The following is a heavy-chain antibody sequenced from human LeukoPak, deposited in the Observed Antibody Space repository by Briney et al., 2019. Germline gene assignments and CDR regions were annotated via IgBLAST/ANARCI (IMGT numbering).Heavy chain of an antibody. Sequence: GESLKISCKGSGYSFSGYWIGWVRQKPGKGLEWMGIILPVDSDTTYSPPFQGQVTISADRTISTAYLQWSSLKASDTAMYYCARHRVRGAEDDVFDLWGQGTMVTVSA. CDR2: ILPVDSDT. V-gene: IGHV5-51*01. D-gene: IGHD3-10*01. CDR3: ARHRVRGAEDDVFDL. CDR1: GYSFSGYW. J-gene: IGHJ3*01.